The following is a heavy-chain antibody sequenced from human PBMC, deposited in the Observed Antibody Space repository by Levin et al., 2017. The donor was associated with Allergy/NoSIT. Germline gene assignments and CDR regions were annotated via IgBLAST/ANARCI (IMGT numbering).Heavy chain of an antibody. J-gene: IGHJ6*03. Sequence: GGSLRLSCAASGFTFSNAWMSWVRQAPGKGLEWVGRIKSKTDGGTTDYAAPVKGRFTISRDDSKNTLYLQMNSLKTEDTAVYYCTTDYYGSGRRGYYYYYMDVWGKGTTVTVSS. CDR2: IKSKTDGGTT. CDR1: GFTFSNAW. V-gene: IGHV3-15*01. CDR3: TTDYYGSGRRGYYYYYMDV. D-gene: IGHD3-10*01.